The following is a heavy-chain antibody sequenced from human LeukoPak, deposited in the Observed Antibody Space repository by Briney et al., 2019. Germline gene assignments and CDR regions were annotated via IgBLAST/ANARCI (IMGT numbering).Heavy chain of an antibody. CDR1: GFTFSSYA. CDR3: AKQASSHLEAYFDY. Sequence: PGGSLRLSCAASGFTFSSYAMTWVRQAPGQGLEGVSGISGSGDTTYYADSVKGRITVSRDNSKNTLYLQMNSLRAEDTAVYYCAKQASSHLEAYFDYWGQGTLVTVSS. J-gene: IGHJ4*02. V-gene: IGHV3-23*01. D-gene: IGHD6-13*01. CDR2: ISGSGDTT.